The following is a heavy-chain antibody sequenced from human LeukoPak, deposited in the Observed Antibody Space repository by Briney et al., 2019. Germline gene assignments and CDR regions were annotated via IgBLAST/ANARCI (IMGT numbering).Heavy chain of an antibody. Sequence: SETLSLTCAVYGGSFSGYYWSWIRQPPGKGLEWIGYIYYSGSTYYNPSLKSRVTISVDTSKNQFSLKLSSVTAADTAVYYCAREVRNYYDSSGYYSPYYFDYWGQGTLVTVSS. CDR1: GGSFSGYY. CDR2: IYYSGST. V-gene: IGHV4-30-4*01. D-gene: IGHD3-22*01. J-gene: IGHJ4*02. CDR3: AREVRNYYDSSGYYSPYYFDY.